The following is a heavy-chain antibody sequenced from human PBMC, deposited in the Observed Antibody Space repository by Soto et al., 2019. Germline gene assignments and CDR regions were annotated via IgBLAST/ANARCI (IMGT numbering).Heavy chain of an antibody. D-gene: IGHD2-8*02. CDR2: ILVGGST. V-gene: IGHV3-23*01. Sequence: GSLRLSFAASGFTCSSYDMSWVRQAPGKGLEWVSTILVGGSTHYPDSVKGRFTISRDNSKNTVFLQMNSLTAGDTAVYYCAKATATGGGAFDICGQGTMVTVSS. CDR3: AKATATGGGAFDI. J-gene: IGHJ3*02. CDR1: GFTCSSYD.